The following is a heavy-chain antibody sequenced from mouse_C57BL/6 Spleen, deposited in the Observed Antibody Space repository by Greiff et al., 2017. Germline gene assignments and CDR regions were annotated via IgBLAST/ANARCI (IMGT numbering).Heavy chain of an antibody. CDR3: ARDREGFVMDV. V-gene: IGHV5-17*03. Sequence: EVKLVESGGGLVKPGGSLKLSCAASGFTFSGYGMSWVRQAPEKGLEWVAYISGGSSNIYYADNVKGRFTISRDNAKNNLYLQMSRLRSEDTAMYYCARDREGFVMDVWGKGTSVTVSS. D-gene: IGHD2-14*01. CDR1: GFTFSGYG. J-gene: IGHJ4*01. CDR2: ISGGSSNI.